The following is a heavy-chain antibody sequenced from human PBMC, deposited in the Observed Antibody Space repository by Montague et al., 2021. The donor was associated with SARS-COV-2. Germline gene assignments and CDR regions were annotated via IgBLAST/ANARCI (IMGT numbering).Heavy chain of an antibody. CDR2: ISHSADT. D-gene: IGHD3-10*01. CDR3: ARDRLVDRARRTGAGIGP. CDR1: RGSFSDYY. V-gene: IGHV4-34*01. Sequence: SETLSLTCAVYRGSFSDYYWTWIRQSPEKGLEWIGEISHSADTNYNPSLNSRVSMSMDTSNNQFSLRLDSVTAADTAVYYCARDRLVDRARRTGAGIGPWGQGPLVTVSP. J-gene: IGHJ5*02.